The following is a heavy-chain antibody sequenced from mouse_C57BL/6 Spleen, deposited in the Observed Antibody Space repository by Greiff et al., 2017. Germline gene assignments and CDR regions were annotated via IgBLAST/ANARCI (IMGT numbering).Heavy chain of an antibody. CDR2: IYPGSGST. J-gene: IGHJ1*03. CDR1: GYTFTSYW. D-gene: IGHD1-1*01. V-gene: IGHV1-55*01. Sequence: QVQLQQPGAELVKPGASVKMSCKASGYTFTSYWITWVKQRPGQGLEWIGDIYPGSGSTNYNEKFKSKATLTVDTSSSTAYMQLSSLTSEDSAVYYCARTPFTTVVARGYFDVWGTGTTVTVSS. CDR3: ARTPFTTVVARGYFDV.